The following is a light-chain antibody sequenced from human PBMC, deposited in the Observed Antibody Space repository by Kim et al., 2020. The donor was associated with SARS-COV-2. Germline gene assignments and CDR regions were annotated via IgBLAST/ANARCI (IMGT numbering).Light chain of an antibody. CDR2: GAS. CDR1: QSVSSN. J-gene: IGKJ2*03. CDR3: QHSEGYS. Sequence: NLSVYPGERVTLYCRASQSVSSNLAWYQQKPGQPPRLLIYGASTRATGIPARFSCSGSGTEFTLTNSSLQSEDFAVYYCQHSEGYSFGQGTKLEI. V-gene: IGKV3-15*01.